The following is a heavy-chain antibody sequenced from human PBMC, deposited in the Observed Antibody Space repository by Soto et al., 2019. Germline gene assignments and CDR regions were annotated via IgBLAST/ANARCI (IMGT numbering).Heavy chain of an antibody. CDR2: ISGSGGST. J-gene: IGHJ4*02. CDR3: AKREVVTGANDY. Sequence: EVQLLESGGGLVQPGGSLRLSCAASGFTFSSYAMSWVRQAPGKGLEWVSAISGSGGSTYYADSVKGRFTISRDNSKNTLYLKMNSLRDADTAVYYCAKREVVTGANDYWGQGTLVTVSS. V-gene: IGHV3-23*01. CDR1: GFTFSSYA. D-gene: IGHD2-21*02.